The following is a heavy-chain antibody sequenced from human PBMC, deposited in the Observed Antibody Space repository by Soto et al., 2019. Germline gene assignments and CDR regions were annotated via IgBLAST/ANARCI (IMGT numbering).Heavy chain of an antibody. J-gene: IGHJ6*03. V-gene: IGHV3-11*01. CDR3: AKRAARPFYMDV. CDR1: GFTFSDYY. D-gene: IGHD6-6*01. Sequence: GGSLRLSCAASGFTFSDYYMSWIRQAPGKGLEWVSYISSSGSTIYYADSVKGRFTISRDNAKNSLYLQMNSLKAEDTAVYYCAKRAARPFYMDVWGKGTTVTVSS. CDR2: ISSSGSTI.